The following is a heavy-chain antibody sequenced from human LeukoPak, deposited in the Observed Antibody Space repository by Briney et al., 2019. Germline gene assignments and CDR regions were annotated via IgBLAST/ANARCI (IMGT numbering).Heavy chain of an antibody. CDR1: GFTFSTYW. CDR3: ARAYSYGSIDY. V-gene: IGHV3-53*01. CDR2: IYSGGNT. Sequence: PGGSLRLSCAASGFTFSTYWMLWVRQAPGKGLEWVSLIYSGGNTYYADSVKGRFTISRDNSKNTLYLQMNSLRAEDTAVYYCARAYSYGSIDYWGRGALVTVSS. D-gene: IGHD5-18*01. J-gene: IGHJ4*02.